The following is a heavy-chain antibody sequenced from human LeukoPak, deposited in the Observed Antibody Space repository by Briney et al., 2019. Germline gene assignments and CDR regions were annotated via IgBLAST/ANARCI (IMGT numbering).Heavy chain of an antibody. J-gene: IGHJ4*02. CDR3: AKISTPGYCSGGSCYSPSFYY. V-gene: IGHV3-23*01. Sequence: GGSLRLSCAASGFTFSSYAMSWVRQAPGKGLEWVSAISGSGGSTYYADSVKGRFTISRDNSKNTLYLQMNSLRAEDTAVYYCAKISTPGYCSGGSCYSPSFYYWGQGTLVTVSS. D-gene: IGHD2-15*01. CDR2: ISGSGGST. CDR1: GFTFSSYA.